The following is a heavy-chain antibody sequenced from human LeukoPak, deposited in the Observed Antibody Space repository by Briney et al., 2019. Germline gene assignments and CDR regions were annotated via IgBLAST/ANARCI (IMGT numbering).Heavy chain of an antibody. V-gene: IGHV3-48*03. D-gene: IGHD3-22*01. CDR3: ARDPPYYYDSSGYEGGDY. CDR1: GFTFSSYE. J-gene: IGHJ4*02. Sequence: GGSLRLSCAASGFTFSSYEMNWVRQAPGKGLEWVSYISSSGSTIYYADSVKSRFTISRDNAKNSLYLQMNSLRAEDTAVYYCARDPPYYYDSSGYEGGDYWGQGTLVTVSS. CDR2: ISSSGSTI.